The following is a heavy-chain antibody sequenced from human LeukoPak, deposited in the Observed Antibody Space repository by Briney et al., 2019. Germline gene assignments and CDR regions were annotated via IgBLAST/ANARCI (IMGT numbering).Heavy chain of an antibody. J-gene: IGHJ4*02. CDR3: ARGRAAMVTVDY. CDR2: INHSGST. Sequence: SETLSLTCAVYGGSFSGYYWSWIRQPPGKGLEWIGEINHSGSTNYNPSLKSRVTISVDTSKNQFSLKLSSVTAADTAVYYCARGRAAMVTVDYWGQGTLVTVFS. D-gene: IGHD5-18*01. CDR1: GGSFSGYY. V-gene: IGHV4-34*01.